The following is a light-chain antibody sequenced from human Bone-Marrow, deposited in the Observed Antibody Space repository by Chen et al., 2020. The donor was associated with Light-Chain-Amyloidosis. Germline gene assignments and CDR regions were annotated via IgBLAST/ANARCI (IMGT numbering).Light chain of an antibody. Sequence: SYVLTQPPSVSVAPGQTARITCGGNNMGSQRVHWYKQMPAQAPVLVDYDDSDRPSGIPQRVSGSNSGNTATLTISRVEAGDEADYYCQVWDSSSDHVVFGGGTKLTVL. CDR3: QVWDSSSDHVV. V-gene: IGLV3-21*02. CDR2: DDS. J-gene: IGLJ2*01. CDR1: NMGSQR.